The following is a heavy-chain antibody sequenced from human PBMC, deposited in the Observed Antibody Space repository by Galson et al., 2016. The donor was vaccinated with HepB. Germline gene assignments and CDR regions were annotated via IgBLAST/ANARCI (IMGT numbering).Heavy chain of an antibody. J-gene: IGHJ6*02. Sequence: SLRLSCAASGFTFNNYGMSWVRQAPGKGLEWISSISGSGAGTYYADSVKGHFSISRDNSKNTLYLQMNSLRVDDTAVYYCAKNFDTIGVVTRSSGMDVWGQGTTVTVSS. D-gene: IGHD3-3*01. V-gene: IGHV3-23*01. CDR2: ISGSGAGT. CDR1: GFTFNNYG. CDR3: AKNFDTIGVVTRSSGMDV.